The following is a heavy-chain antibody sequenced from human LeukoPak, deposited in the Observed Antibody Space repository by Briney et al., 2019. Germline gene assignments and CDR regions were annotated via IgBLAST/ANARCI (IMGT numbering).Heavy chain of an antibody. V-gene: IGHV4-61*01. Sequence: SETLSLSCTVSGGSVNSGSDYWSWVRQPPGRGLEWIGYIYFSGSTHYNPSLRSRAIISIDTSKNQFFLKPTSMTAADTAVYYCGRTSDRWELPRLWGQGTLVTVSS. D-gene: IGHD1-26*01. CDR3: GRTSDRWELPRL. CDR2: IYFSGST. J-gene: IGHJ4*02. CDR1: GGSVNSGSDY.